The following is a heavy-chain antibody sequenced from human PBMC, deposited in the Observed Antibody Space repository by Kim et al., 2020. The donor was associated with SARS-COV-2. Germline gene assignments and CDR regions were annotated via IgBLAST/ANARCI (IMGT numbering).Heavy chain of an antibody. J-gene: IGHJ4*02. CDR1: GGSLRSSY. Sequence: SETLSLTCALDGGSLRSSYWSWIRQPPGKGLEGIGEINQRGRTNYNPSLKSRVTISVDTSKNQFSLKMSSVTAADTAGYYCARGHYDSRGYLFDYWGQGTLVTVSS. D-gene: IGHD3-22*01. CDR2: INQRGRT. CDR3: ARGHYDSRGYLFDY. V-gene: IGHV4-34*01.